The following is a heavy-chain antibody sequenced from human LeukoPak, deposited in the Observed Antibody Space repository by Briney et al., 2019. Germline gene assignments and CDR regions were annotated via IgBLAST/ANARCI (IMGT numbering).Heavy chain of an antibody. Sequence: GRSLRLSCVASGFIFSDYWMHWVRQSPGKGLEWVANIKQDGSEKHYVDSVKGRFTISRDNAKNSVYLQMNSLRAEDTAVYYCARGQPFGSHWGQGTLVTVSS. CDR1: GFIFSDYW. V-gene: IGHV3-7*03. CDR2: IKQDGSEK. J-gene: IGHJ4*02. D-gene: IGHD3-10*01. CDR3: ARGQPFGSH.